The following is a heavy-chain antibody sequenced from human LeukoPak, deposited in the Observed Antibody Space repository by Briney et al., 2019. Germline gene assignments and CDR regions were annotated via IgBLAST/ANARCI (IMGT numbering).Heavy chain of an antibody. V-gene: IGHV4-59*08. CDR1: GGSISSYY. CDR2: IYYSGST. D-gene: IGHD2/OR15-2a*01. Sequence: PSETLSLTCTVSGGSISSYYWSWIRQPPGKGLEWIGYIYYSGSTNYNPSLKSRVTISVDTSKNQFSLKLSSVTAADTAVYYCARIGIDYPSSIDYWGQGTLVTVSS. J-gene: IGHJ4*02. CDR3: ARIGIDYPSSIDY.